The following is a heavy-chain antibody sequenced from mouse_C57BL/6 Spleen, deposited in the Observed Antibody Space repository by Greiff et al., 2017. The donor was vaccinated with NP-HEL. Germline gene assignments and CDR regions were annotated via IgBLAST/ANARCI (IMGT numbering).Heavy chain of an antibody. CDR1: GYSFTGYY. J-gene: IGHJ3*01. Sequence: VQLQQSGPELVKPGASVKISCKASGYSFTGYYMNWVKQSPEKSLEWIGEINPSTGGTTYNQKFKAKATLTVDKSSSTAYMQLKSLTSEDSAVYYCARESNFFAYWGQGTLVTVSA. V-gene: IGHV1-42*01. CDR3: ARESNFFAY. CDR2: INPSTGGT. D-gene: IGHD2-5*01.